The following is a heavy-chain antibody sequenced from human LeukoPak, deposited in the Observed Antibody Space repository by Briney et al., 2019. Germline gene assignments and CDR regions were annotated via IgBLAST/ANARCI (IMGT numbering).Heavy chain of an antibody. D-gene: IGHD1-26*01. CDR3: ARASSLWELFFDY. J-gene: IGHJ4*02. V-gene: IGHV3-48*03. CDR2: ISSSGSTI. Sequence: GGSLRLSCAASGFTFSTYAMSWVRQAPGKGLEWVSYISSSGSTIYYADSVKGRFTISRDNAKNSLYLQMNSLRAEDTAVYYCARASSLWELFFDYWGQGTLVTVSS. CDR1: GFTFSTYA.